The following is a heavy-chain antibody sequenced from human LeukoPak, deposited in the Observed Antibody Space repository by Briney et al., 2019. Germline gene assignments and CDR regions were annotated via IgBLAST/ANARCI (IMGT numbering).Heavy chain of an antibody. CDR1: VFTFSSHW. Sequence: SGGSLRLSCAPSVFTFSSHWLTWVRQAPGKGLEWVANINQDGSERYYVDSVKGRFTISRDNAKNSLYLQMNSLRAEDTAVYYCARDSEYSSSFAFDIWGQGTMVTVSS. V-gene: IGHV3-7*01. D-gene: IGHD6-13*01. J-gene: IGHJ3*02. CDR3: ARDSEYSSSFAFDI. CDR2: INQDGSER.